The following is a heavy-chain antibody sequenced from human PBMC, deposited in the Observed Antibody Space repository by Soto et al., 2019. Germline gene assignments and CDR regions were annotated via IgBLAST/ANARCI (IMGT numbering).Heavy chain of an antibody. CDR3: SREGITTRGDAFDL. CDR1: GGTFSTYI. J-gene: IGHJ3*01. CDR2: IIPIPDIT. D-gene: IGHD3-3*01. Sequence: QVQLVQSGAEVRKPGPSVKVSCKAPGGTFSTYIISWVRQSPGQGLEWMGRIIPIPDITNYAQKFQGRVTVTADRSTRTASRELTSVKSEDTAVYYCSREGITTRGDAFDLWGQETMVTVSS. V-gene: IGHV1-69*08.